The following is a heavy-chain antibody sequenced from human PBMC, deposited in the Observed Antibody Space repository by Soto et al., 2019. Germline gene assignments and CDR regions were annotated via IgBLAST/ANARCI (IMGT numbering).Heavy chain of an antibody. CDR3: ARAKTYDFWSGYAYYFDY. V-gene: IGHV1-3*01. CDR1: GYTFTSYA. Sequence: ASVKVSCKASGYTFTSYAMHWVRQAPGQRLEWMGWINAGNGNTKYSQKFQGRVTITRDTSASTAYMELSSLRSEDTAVHYCARAKTYDFWSGYAYYFDYWGQGTLVTVSS. CDR2: INAGNGNT. J-gene: IGHJ4*02. D-gene: IGHD3-3*01.